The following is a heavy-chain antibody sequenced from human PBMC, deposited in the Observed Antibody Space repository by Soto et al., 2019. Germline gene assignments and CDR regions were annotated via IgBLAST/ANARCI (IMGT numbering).Heavy chain of an antibody. D-gene: IGHD4-17*01. Sequence: SETLSLTCTVSGGSISSYYWSWIRQPPGKGLEWIGYIYYSGSTYYNPSLKSRVPISVDRSKNQFSLKLSSVTAADTAVYYCASGSTTVTTFDYWGQGTLVTVSS. CDR2: IYYSGST. J-gene: IGHJ4*02. CDR1: GGSISSYY. CDR3: ASGSTTVTTFDY. V-gene: IGHV4-59*12.